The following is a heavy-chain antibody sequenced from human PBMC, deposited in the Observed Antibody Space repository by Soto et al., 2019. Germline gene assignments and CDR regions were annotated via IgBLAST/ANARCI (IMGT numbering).Heavy chain of an antibody. CDR3: AKVPAGGYNLDYIDY. J-gene: IGHJ4*02. D-gene: IGHD5-18*01. Sequence: LRLSCPASGITFSSYAMSWVRQAPGKGLEWVSGISGSGGSTYYADSVKGRFTISRDNSKNSLYLQMNSLRGEDTAVYYCAKVPAGGYNLDYIDYWGQGTLVTVSS. CDR2: ISGSGGST. CDR1: GITFSSYA. V-gene: IGHV3-23*01.